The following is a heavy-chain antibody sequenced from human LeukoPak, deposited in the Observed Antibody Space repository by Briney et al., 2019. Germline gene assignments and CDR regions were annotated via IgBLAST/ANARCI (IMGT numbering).Heavy chain of an antibody. D-gene: IGHD3-10*01. J-gene: IGHJ4*02. CDR1: GFTFSSYA. Sequence: GTSLRLSCAASGFTFSSYAMYWVRQAPGKGLEWVALISKDGFNQDHADSVKGRFTISRDNSRDTLYLQMSSLRPDDTAVYFCAREAYYGSGRSRQPSPVWGQGTLVIVSS. CDR2: ISKDGFNQ. CDR3: AREAYYGSGRSRQPSPV. V-gene: IGHV3-30*15.